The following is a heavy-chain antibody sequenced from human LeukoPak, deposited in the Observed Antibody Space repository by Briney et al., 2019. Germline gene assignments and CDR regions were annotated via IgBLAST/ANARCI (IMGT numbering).Heavy chain of an antibody. J-gene: IGHJ5*02. CDR3: ARSARGKVWFGAPTWFDP. CDR1: GYSFISYW. D-gene: IGHD3-10*01. Sequence: GESLKISCQGSGYSFISYWIGWVRQMPGKGLEWMGNIYPGDSSIRYSPSFQGQVTISVDKSTSTAYLQWSSLKASDTAMYYCARSARGKVWFGAPTWFDPWGQGTLVSVSS. V-gene: IGHV5-51*01. CDR2: IYPGDSSI.